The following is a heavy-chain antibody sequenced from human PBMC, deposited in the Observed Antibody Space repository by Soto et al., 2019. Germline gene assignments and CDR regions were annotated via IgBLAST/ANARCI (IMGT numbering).Heavy chain of an antibody. CDR2: ISKSGSII. CDR1: GFTFSDYY. CDR3: ARDLSPYSDYYDESTSETWFDP. Sequence: GGSLRLSCAASGFTFSDYYMSWLRQPPGKGLEWVPYISKSGSIIHFADSVKGRFAISRDNAKNTLYLQMSSLRAEDTALYYCARDLSPYSDYYDESTSETWFDPWGQGTLVTVSS. V-gene: IGHV3-11*01. J-gene: IGHJ5*02. D-gene: IGHD3-16*01.